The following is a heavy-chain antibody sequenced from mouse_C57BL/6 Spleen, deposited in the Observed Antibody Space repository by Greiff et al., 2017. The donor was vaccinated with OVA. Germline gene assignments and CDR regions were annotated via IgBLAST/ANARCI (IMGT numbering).Heavy chain of an antibody. V-gene: IGHV1-22*01. J-gene: IGHJ2*01. Sequence: EVQLQQSGPELVKPGASVKMSCKASGYTFTDYNMHWVKQSHGKSLEWIGYINPNNGGTSYNQKFKGKATLTVNKSSSTAYMELRSLTSEDSAVYYCARGQLRLRGYFDYWGQGTTLTVSS. CDR1: GYTFTDYN. D-gene: IGHD3-2*02. CDR2: INPNNGGT. CDR3: ARGQLRLRGYFDY.